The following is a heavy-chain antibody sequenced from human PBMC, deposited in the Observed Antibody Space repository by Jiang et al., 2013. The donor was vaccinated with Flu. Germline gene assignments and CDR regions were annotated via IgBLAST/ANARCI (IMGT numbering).Heavy chain of an antibody. Sequence: ISSNTWWTLGPPAPREGAGVDWGNLSWWEHQLQASLKSRVTISVDKSKNQFSLKLSSVTAADTAVYYCARVEDCGAECYSRAFDIWGQGTMVTVSS. CDR3: ARVEDCGAECYSRAFDI. CDR1: ISSNTW. J-gene: IGHJ3*02. CDR2: LSWWEH. V-gene: IGHV4-4*02. D-gene: IGHD2-21*01.